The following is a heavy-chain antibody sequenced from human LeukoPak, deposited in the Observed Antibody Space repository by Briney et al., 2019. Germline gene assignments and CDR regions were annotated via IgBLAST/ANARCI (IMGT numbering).Heavy chain of an antibody. CDR1: GFTFSSYA. Sequence: GGSLRLSCAASGFTFSSYAMSWVRQAPGKGLEWVSAFSGSGGDTYYADSVKGRFTISRDNSKNTLYLQMNGLRAEDTAVYYCAKDPRTTVTTGWFDPWGQGTLVTVSS. V-gene: IGHV3-23*01. CDR3: AKDPRTTVTTGWFDP. J-gene: IGHJ5*02. CDR2: FSGSGGDT. D-gene: IGHD4-17*01.